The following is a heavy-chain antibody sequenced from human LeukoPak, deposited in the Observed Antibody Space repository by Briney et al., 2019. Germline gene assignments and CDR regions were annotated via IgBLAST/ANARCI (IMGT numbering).Heavy chain of an antibody. V-gene: IGHV4-39*07. Sequence: SETLSLTCTVSSGSIRNSNYYWGWIRQPPGKGLEWIGSIFYDGSSDYNPSLKSRVTISVDTSKNQFSLKLSSVTAADTAVYYCARYRIVGRGGFDPWGQGTLVTVSS. J-gene: IGHJ5*02. CDR2: IFYDGSS. CDR1: SGSIRNSNYY. D-gene: IGHD3-22*01. CDR3: ARYRIVGRGGFDP.